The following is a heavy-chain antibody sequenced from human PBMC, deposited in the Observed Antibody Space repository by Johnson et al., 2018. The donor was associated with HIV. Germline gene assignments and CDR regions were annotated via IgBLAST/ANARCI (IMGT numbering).Heavy chain of an antibody. CDR2: INWNGGST. J-gene: IGHJ3*02. V-gene: IGHV3-64*04. CDR1: GFTFSSYA. D-gene: IGHD2-21*01. CDR3: ARDQFIVVVMGDAFDI. Sequence: QVQLVESGGGLVQPGGSLRLSCAASGFTFSSYAMHWVRQAPGKGLEWVSGINWNGGSTGYADSVRGRFTVSRDNAKNTLYLQMNSLRAEDTAVYYCARDQFIVVVMGDAFDIWGQG.